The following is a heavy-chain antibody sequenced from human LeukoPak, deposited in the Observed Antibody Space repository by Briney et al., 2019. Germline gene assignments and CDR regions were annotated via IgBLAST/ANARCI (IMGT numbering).Heavy chain of an antibody. Sequence: SETLSLTCTVSGGSISSGSYYWSWIRQTAGKGLEWIGRIYTSGSTNYNPSLKSRFTISVDTYKNQFSLKLSSVTAADTAVYYCAREIRTPTIFGVVPHNWFAPWGQGTLVTVSS. CDR1: GGSISSGSYY. CDR2: IYTSGST. CDR3: AREIRTPTIFGVVPHNWFAP. J-gene: IGHJ5*02. V-gene: IGHV4-61*02. D-gene: IGHD3-3*01.